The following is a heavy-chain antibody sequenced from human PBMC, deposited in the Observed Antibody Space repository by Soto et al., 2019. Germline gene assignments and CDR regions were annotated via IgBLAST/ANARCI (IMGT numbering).Heavy chain of an antibody. V-gene: IGHV4-59*01. Sequence: SETLSLTCTVSGGSISSYYWSWIRQPPGKGLEWIGYIYYSGSTNYNPSLKSRVTISVDTSKNQFSLKLSSVTAADTAVYYCARAQQQLPNWFDPWAREPWSPSP. CDR1: GGSISSYY. J-gene: IGHJ5*02. D-gene: IGHD6-13*01. CDR3: ARAQQQLPNWFDP. CDR2: IYYSGST.